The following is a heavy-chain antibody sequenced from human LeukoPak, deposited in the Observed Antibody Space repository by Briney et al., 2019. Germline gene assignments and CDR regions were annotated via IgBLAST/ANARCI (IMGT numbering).Heavy chain of an antibody. V-gene: IGHV4-61*02. CDR2: IHTSGIT. Sequence: SQTLSLXCTVSGGSISSGNYYWSWIRQPAGKTLEWIGRIHTSGITNYNPSLKSRVSISIDTSKNQFSLKLSSVTAADTAVYYCARDRDTAMPYYFDSWGQGTLVTVSS. CDR1: GGSISSGNYY. J-gene: IGHJ4*02. CDR3: ARDRDTAMPYYFDS. D-gene: IGHD5-18*01.